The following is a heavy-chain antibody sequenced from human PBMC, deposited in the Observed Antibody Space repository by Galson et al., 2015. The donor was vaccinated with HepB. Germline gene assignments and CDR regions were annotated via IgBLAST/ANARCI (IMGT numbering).Heavy chain of an antibody. CDR1: GFTVSSNY. J-gene: IGHJ6*02. V-gene: IGHV3-53*01. Sequence: SLRLSCAASGFTVSSNYMSWVRQAPGKGLEWVSVIYSGGSTYYADSVKGRFTISRDNSKNTLYLQMNSLRAEDTAVYYCAGHGYSSGWYSDYYYYGMDVWGQGTTVTVSS. D-gene: IGHD6-19*01. CDR2: IYSGGST. CDR3: AGHGYSSGWYSDYYYYGMDV.